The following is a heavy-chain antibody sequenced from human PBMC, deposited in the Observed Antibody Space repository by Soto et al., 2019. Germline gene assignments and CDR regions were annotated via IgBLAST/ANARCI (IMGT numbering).Heavy chain of an antibody. D-gene: IGHD6-19*01. J-gene: IGHJ4*02. V-gene: IGHV3-33*01. CDR2: IWYDGSNK. CDR3: ARELYSSGWYS. CDR1: GFTFSSYG. Sequence: QVQLVESGGGVVQPGRSLRLSCAASGFTFSSYGMHWVRQAPGKGLEWVAVIWYDGSNKYYADSVKGRFTISRDNSKNPLHLQMNSLGAEDTAVYYGARELYSSGWYSWGQGTLVTVSS.